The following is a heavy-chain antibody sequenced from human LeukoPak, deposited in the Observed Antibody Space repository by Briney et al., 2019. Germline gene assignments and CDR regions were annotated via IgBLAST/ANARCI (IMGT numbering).Heavy chain of an antibody. D-gene: IGHD2-2*01. J-gene: IGHJ4*02. CDR3: ARARPGYCSSTSCRLGYYFDY. Sequence: PGGSLRLSCAASGFTFSSYSMNWVRQAPGKGLEWVSSISSSSSYIYYADSVKGRFTISRDNSKNTLYLQMNSLRAEDTAVYYCARARPGYCSSTSCRLGYYFDYWGQGTLVTVSS. CDR2: ISSSSSYI. V-gene: IGHV3-21*04. CDR1: GFTFSSYS.